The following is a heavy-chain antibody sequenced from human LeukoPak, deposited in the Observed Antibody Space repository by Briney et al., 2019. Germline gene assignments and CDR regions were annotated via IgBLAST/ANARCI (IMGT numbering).Heavy chain of an antibody. CDR3: ARVGADESYSSSWYPEYMDV. CDR2: LYYSGTT. D-gene: IGHD6-13*01. Sequence: SETLSLTCTVSGASISSSPHYWGWLRQAPGKGLEWIGTLYYSGTTFYKPSLKCRLTMSVDTSKNQFSLMLTSVTAADTAVYYCARVGADESYSSSWYPEYMDVWGKGTTVTVSS. V-gene: IGHV4-39*07. CDR1: GASISSSPHY. J-gene: IGHJ6*03.